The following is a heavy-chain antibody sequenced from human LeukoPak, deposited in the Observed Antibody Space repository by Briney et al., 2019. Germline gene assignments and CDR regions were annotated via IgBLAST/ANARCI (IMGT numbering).Heavy chain of an antibody. CDR3: ALQASGDSGEFPYSYYLDV. CDR1: SESFIGYY. V-gene: IGHV4-34*01. Sequence: SETLSLTCAVSSESFIGYYWSWVRKPPGKGLEWIGEIDNVGSTNINPSLKSRVSMSIDTSKNQISLKLTAVTAADTGRYYCALQASGDSGEFPYSYYLDVWGKGTTVIVSS. J-gene: IGHJ6*03. CDR2: IDNVGST. D-gene: IGHD2-21*01.